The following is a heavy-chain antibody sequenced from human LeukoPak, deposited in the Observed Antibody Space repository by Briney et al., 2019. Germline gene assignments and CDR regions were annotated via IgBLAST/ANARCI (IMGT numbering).Heavy chain of an antibody. Sequence: SETLSLTCAVYGGSFSGYYWSWIRHPPGEGREWIGEVNNSGSTNYNPSLKSRVTISVDTSKNQFSLRLSSVTAADTAVYYCARICPGRYYYYYGMDVWGQGTTVTVSS. V-gene: IGHV4-34*01. CDR2: VNNSGST. CDR3: ARICPGRYYYYYGMDV. CDR1: GGSFSGYY. J-gene: IGHJ6*02. D-gene: IGHD3-10*01.